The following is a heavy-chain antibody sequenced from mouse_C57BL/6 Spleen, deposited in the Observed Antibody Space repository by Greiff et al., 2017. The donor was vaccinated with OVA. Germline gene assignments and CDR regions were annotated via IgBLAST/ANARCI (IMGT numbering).Heavy chain of an antibody. CDR2: IDPSDSYT. CDR1: GYTFTSYW. D-gene: IGHD2-1*01. J-gene: IGHJ2*01. CDR3: ARGKGNHYFDY. V-gene: IGHV1-59*01. Sequence: QVQLQQPGAELVRPGTSVKLSCKASGYTFTSYWLHWVKQRPGQGLELIGVIDPSDSYTNYNQKFKGKATLTLGTSSITVYRQLSSLTADDSAVYYCARGKGNHYFDYWGQGTTLTVSS.